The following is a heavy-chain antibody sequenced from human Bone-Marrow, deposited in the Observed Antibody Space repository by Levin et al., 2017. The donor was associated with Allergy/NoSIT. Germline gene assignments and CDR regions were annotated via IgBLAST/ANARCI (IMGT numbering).Heavy chain of an antibody. V-gene: IGHV4-38-2*01. CDR3: ARVCGGSNPNYYFDR. CDR2: IYQSGNT. D-gene: IGHD3-16*01. CDR1: GSSISNGYY. Sequence: SETLSLTCAVSGSSISNGYYWGWIRQPPGKGLEWIGSIYQSGNTYYNPSLKSRVTISVDTSKNQCSLKLTSLTAADTAVYYCARVCGGSNPNYYFDRWGQGAMVTVSS. J-gene: IGHJ4*02.